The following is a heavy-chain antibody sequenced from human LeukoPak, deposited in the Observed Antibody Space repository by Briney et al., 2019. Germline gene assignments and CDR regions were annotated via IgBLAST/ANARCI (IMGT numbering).Heavy chain of an antibody. V-gene: IGHV3-23*01. J-gene: IGHJ2*01. CDR3: AKDRVYWYFDL. CDR2: ISNSGGST. CDR1: GFTFSSFA. Sequence: GGSLRLSCAASGFTFSSFAMSWVRQAPGEGLEWVSSISNSGGSTYYADSVKGRFTISRDNPKNTLYLQMNSLRAEDTAVYYCAKDRVYWYFDLWGRGTLVTVAS.